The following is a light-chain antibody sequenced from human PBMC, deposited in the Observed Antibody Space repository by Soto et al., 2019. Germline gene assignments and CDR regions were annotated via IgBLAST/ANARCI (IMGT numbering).Light chain of an antibody. V-gene: IGKV3-20*01. CDR2: GAS. J-gene: IGKJ1*01. CDR3: QQYGSSRT. CDR1: QSVSSSY. Sequence: EIVLTQSPGTLSLSPGERATLSCRASQSVSSSYLAWYQQKPGQAPRLLIYGASSRATGIPDRFSGSGSGTDFTLTSSSLEPEDFAVSYCQQYGSSRTFGQGTKVEIK.